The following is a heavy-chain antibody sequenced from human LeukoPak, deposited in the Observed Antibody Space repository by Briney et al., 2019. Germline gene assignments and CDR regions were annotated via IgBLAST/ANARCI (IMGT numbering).Heavy chain of an antibody. CDR1: GFTFSSYW. CDR2: IKQDGSEK. Sequence: GGSLRLSCAASGFTFSSYWMSWVRQAPGKGLEWVAKIKQDGSEKYYGDSVKGRFTISRDNAKNSLYLQMNSLRVEDMAVYYCARDPLTLYDYYMDVWGKGTTVTVSS. V-gene: IGHV3-7*01. J-gene: IGHJ6*03. D-gene: IGHD3-9*01. CDR3: ARDPLTLYDYYMDV.